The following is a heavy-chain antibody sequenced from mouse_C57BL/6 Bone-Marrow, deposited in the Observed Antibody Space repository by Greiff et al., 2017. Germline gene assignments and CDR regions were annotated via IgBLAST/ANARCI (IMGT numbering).Heavy chain of an antibody. D-gene: IGHD2-5*01. J-gene: IGHJ4*01. CDR1: GYTFTSYW. V-gene: IGHV1-59*01. CDR2: IDPSDSYT. CDR3: ARIENYSNPYYYAMDY. Sequence: QVQLQQPGAELVRPGTSVKLSCKASGYTFTSYWMHWVKQRPGQGLEWIGVIDPSDSYTNYNQKFKGKATLTVDTSSSTAYMQLSSLTSEDSAVYDCARIENYSNPYYYAMDYWGQGTSVTVSS.